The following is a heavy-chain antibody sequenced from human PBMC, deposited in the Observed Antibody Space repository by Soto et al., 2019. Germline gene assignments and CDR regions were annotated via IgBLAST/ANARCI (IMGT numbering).Heavy chain of an antibody. V-gene: IGHV4-59*01. CDR1: GGSISSYY. CDR3: AGRLLWFGELLYVAHHPYYYGMDV. J-gene: IGHJ6*02. D-gene: IGHD3-10*01. Sequence: PSETLSLTCTVSGGSISSYYWSWIRQPPGKGLEWIGYIYYSGSTNYNPSLKSRVTISVDTSKNQFSLKLSSVTAADTAVYYCAGRLLWFGELLYVAHHPYYYGMDVWGQGATVTVS. CDR2: IYYSGST.